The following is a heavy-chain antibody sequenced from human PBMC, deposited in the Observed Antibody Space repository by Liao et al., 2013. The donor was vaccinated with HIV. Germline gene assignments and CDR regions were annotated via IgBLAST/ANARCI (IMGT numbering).Heavy chain of an antibody. CDR3: ARGGDSSGYTYYYYYYYMDV. Sequence: QVQLQQWGAGLLKPSETLSLTCAVYGGSFSGYYWSWIRQPPGKGLEWIGEINHSGSTYYNPSLKSRVTISVDTSKNQFSLKLSSVTAADTAVYYCARGGDSSGYTYYYYYYYMDVWGKGTTVTVSS. CDR1: GGSFSGYY. J-gene: IGHJ6*03. CDR2: INHSGST. D-gene: IGHD3-22*01. V-gene: IGHV4-34*01.